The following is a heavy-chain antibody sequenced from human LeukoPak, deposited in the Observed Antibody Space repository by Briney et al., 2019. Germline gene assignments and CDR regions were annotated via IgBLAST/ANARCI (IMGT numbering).Heavy chain of an antibody. J-gene: IGHJ6*03. CDR1: GGTFSSYA. D-gene: IGHD6-13*01. V-gene: IGHV1-69*05. CDR3: ARENSSWAYYYYYYMDV. CDR2: IIPTFGTA. Sequence: GASVKVSCKASGGTFSSYAISWVRQAPGQGLEWMGGIIPTFGTANYAQKFQGRVTMTRDMSTSTVYMELSSLRSEDTAVYYCARENSSWAYYYYYYMDVWGKGTTVTVSS.